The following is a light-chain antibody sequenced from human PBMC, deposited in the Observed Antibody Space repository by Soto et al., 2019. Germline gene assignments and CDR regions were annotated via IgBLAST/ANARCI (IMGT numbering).Light chain of an antibody. CDR1: TSDVGTYIL. Sequence: QSVLTQPASVSGSPGQSLTISCTGTTSDVGTYILVSWYQHHLGNAPQLMIYEFNKRPSGVSDRFSGSKSGNTASLTISGLQAEDEADYYCCAYAGSHNYVFGNGTKVTVL. CDR3: CAYAGSHNYV. V-gene: IGLV2-23*02. CDR2: EFN. J-gene: IGLJ1*01.